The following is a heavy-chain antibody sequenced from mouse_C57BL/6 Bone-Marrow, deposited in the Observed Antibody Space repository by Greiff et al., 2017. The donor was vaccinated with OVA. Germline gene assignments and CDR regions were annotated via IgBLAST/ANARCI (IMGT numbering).Heavy chain of an antibody. CDR3: AIDVSPWFAY. CDR2: ISDGGSYT. V-gene: IGHV5-4*01. Sequence: DVKLVESGGGLVKPGGSLKLSCAASGFTFSSYAMSWVRQTPEKRLEWVATISDGGSYTYYPDNVKGRFTISRDNAKNNLYLQMSHLKSEDTAMYYCAIDVSPWFAYWGQGTLFTSSA. J-gene: IGHJ3*01. CDR1: GFTFSSYA.